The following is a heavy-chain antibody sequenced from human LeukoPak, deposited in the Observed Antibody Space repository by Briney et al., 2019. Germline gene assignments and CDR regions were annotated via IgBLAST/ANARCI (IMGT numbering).Heavy chain of an antibody. Sequence: SETLSLTCAVSGGSISSSNWWSWVRQPPGKGLEWIGEIYHSGSTNYNPSLKSRVTISVDTSKNQFSLKLSSVTAADTAVYYCARAVRTFGWLHAFDIWGQGTMVTVSS. CDR2: IYHSGST. V-gene: IGHV4-4*02. D-gene: IGHD5-12*01. J-gene: IGHJ3*02. CDR1: GGSISSSNW. CDR3: ARAVRTFGWLHAFDI.